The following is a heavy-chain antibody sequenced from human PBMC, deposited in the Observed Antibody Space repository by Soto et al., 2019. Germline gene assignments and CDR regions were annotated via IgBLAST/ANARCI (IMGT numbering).Heavy chain of an antibody. CDR2: ISYDGSNK. Sequence: GGSLRLSCAASGFTFSSYAMHWVRQAPGKGLEWVAVISYDGSNKYYADSVKGRFTISRDNSKNTLYLQMNSLRAEDTAVYYCARDAPCSSTSCYLWLLNAFDYWGQGTLVTVSS. J-gene: IGHJ4*02. CDR1: GFTFSSYA. D-gene: IGHD2-2*01. V-gene: IGHV3-30-3*01. CDR3: ARDAPCSSTSCYLWLLNAFDY.